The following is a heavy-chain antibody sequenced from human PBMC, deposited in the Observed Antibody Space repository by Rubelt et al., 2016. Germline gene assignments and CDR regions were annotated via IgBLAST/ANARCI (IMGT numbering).Heavy chain of an antibody. CDR3: ARERDGYTHSDVDD. D-gene: IGHD5-24*01. Sequence: QVQLQQWGAGLLKPSETLSLTCAVYGGSFSGYYWSWIRQPPGKGLEWIGEINHSGGTNYNPSLKGRVTISGDTSKNQVSLKLRSVTAADTAVYYCARERDGYTHSDVDDGGQGTLVTVSS. CDR2: INHSGGT. CDR1: GGSFSGYY. V-gene: IGHV4-34*01. J-gene: IGHJ4*02.